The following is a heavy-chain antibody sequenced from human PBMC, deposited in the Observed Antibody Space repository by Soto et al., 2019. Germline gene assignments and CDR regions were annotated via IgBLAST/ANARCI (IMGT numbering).Heavy chain of an antibody. J-gene: IGHJ4*02. Sequence: QVQLVQSGAEVKKPGASVKVSCKASGYIFTNYYIHWVRQAPGQGLEWMAIINPLPTSGSTNYAQTFQGRVTVTRDTSTRTVYLELSSLRSDDTAVYYCARDLAAAAYWGQETLVTVSS. CDR1: GYIFTNYY. CDR2: INPLPTSGST. CDR3: ARDLAAAAY. V-gene: IGHV1-46*01. D-gene: IGHD6-13*01.